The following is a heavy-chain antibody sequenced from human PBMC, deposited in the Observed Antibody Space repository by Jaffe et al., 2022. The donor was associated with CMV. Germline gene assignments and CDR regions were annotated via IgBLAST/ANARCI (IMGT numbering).Heavy chain of an antibody. CDR2: IYPGDSDT. D-gene: IGHD3-3*01. V-gene: IGHV5-51*01. Sequence: EVQLVQSGAEVKKPGESLKISCKGSGYSFTSYWIGWVRQMPGKGLEWMGIIYPGDSDTRYSPSFQGQVTISADKSISTAYLQWSSLKASDTAMYYCARPVYYDFWSGYGAGAFDIWGQGTMVTVSS. CDR1: GYSFTSYW. J-gene: IGHJ3*02. CDR3: ARPVYYDFWSGYGAGAFDI.